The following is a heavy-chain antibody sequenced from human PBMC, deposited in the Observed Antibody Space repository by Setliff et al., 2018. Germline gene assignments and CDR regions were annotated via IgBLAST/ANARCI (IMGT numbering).Heavy chain of an antibody. CDR3: ARAPSSSCASWFDP. CDR2: ISGSSSYI. D-gene: IGHD6-6*01. J-gene: IGHJ5*02. CDR1: GFTFSSNN. Sequence: GGSLRLSCAASGFTFSSNNMHWVRQAPGKGLEWVSCISGSSSYIYYADSVKGRFTISRDNAKNSLYLQMNSLRAEDTAVYYCARAPSSSCASWFDPWGQGTLVTGSS. V-gene: IGHV3-21*01.